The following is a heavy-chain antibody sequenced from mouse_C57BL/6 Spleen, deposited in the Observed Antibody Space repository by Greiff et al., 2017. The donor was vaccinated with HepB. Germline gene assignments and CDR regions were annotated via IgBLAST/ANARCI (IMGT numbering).Heavy chain of an antibody. V-gene: IGHV5-16*01. CDR3: ARDGRESAMDY. CDR2: INYDGSST. J-gene: IGHJ4*01. Sequence: EVKLMESEGGLVQPGSSMKLSCTASGFTFSDYYLAWVRQVPEKGLEWVANINYDGSSTYYLDSLKSRFIISRDNAKNILYLQMSSLKSEDTATYYCARDGRESAMDYWGQGTSVTVSS. CDR1: GFTFSDYY.